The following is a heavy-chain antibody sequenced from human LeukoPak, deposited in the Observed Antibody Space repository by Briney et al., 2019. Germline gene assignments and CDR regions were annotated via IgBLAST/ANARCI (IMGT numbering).Heavy chain of an antibody. J-gene: IGHJ6*03. CDR3: ASLGENYYGSGSYPFFDYYMDV. Sequence: PSETLSLTCAVYGGSFSGYYWSWIRQPPGKGLEWIGEINHSGSTNYNPSLKSRVTISVDTSKNQFSLKLSSVTAADTAVYYCASLGENYYGSGSYPFFDYYMDVWGKGTTVTVSS. CDR2: INHSGST. D-gene: IGHD3-10*01. V-gene: IGHV4-34*01. CDR1: GGSFSGYY.